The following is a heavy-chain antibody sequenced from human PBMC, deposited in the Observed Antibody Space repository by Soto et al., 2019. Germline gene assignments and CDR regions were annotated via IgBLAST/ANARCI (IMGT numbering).Heavy chain of an antibody. CDR1: GFTFSSYA. Sequence: GGSLRLSCAASGFTFSSYAMSWVRQAPGKGLEWVSAIRGSGGNTYYGDSVKGRFTISRDNSENTLYLQMNSLRAEDTAVYYCAKDLRPLGGGSPSYYFDYWGQGTLVTVSS. CDR3: AKDLRPLGGGSPSYYFDY. D-gene: IGHD2-15*01. V-gene: IGHV3-23*01. CDR2: IRGSGGNT. J-gene: IGHJ4*02.